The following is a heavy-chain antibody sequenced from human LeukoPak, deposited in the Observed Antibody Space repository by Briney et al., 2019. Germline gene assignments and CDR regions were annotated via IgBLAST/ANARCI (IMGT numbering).Heavy chain of an antibody. J-gene: IGHJ6*02. CDR2: IYSGGST. Sequence: GGSLRLSCAASGFTVSSNYMSWVRQAPGKGLEWVSVIYSGGSTYYADSVKGRFTISRDNSKNTLYLQMNSLRAEDTAVYYCARGQTPSSFAYYYYGMDVWGQGTTVTDSS. CDR1: GFTVSSNY. V-gene: IGHV3-53*01. D-gene: IGHD3-16*01. CDR3: ARGQTPSSFAYYYYGMDV.